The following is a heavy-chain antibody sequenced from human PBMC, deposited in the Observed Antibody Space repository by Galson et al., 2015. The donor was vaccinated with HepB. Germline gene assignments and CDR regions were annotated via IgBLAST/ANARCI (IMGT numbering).Heavy chain of an antibody. CDR3: ARADGGGYYYVDY. CDR1: GYSFDRNT. Sequence: SVKVSCKASGYSFDRNTINWVRQAPGQGLEWMGWINTNTGNPTYAQGFTGRLVFSLDTSVSTAYLQISSLKAEDTAKYYCARADGGGYYYVDYWGQGTLVTVSS. D-gene: IGHD2-21*01. J-gene: IGHJ4*02. V-gene: IGHV7-4-1*02. CDR2: INTNTGNP.